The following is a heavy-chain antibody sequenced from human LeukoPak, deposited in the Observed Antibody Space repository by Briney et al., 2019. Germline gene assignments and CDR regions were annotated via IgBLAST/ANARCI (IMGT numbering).Heavy chain of an antibody. V-gene: IGHV1-18*01. CDR2: ISAYNGNT. Sequence: SVKVSCKASGYTFTSYGISWVRQAPGQGLEWVGWISAYNGNTNYAQKLQGRVTMTTDTSTSTAYMELRSLRSDDTAVYYRARDSRITIFGVVIGGNWFDPWGQGTLVTVSS. D-gene: IGHD3-3*01. J-gene: IGHJ5*02. CDR3: ARDSRITIFGVVIGGNWFDP. CDR1: GYTFTSYG.